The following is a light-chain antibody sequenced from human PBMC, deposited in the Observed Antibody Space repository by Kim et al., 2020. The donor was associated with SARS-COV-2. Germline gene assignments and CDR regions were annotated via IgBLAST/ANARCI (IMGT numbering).Light chain of an antibody. J-gene: IGLJ3*02. CDR1: YNDIGRYDY. CDR2: DVS. CDR3: SSYTGSNTLM. V-gene: IGLV2-8*01. Sequence: QSALTQTPSASGSPGQSVTISCTGSYNDIGRYDYVSWYQSHPGRAPKLMIYDVSRRPSGVPDRFSGSKSGNTASLTVSGLQAEDEADYYCSSYTGSNTLMFGGGTQLTVL.